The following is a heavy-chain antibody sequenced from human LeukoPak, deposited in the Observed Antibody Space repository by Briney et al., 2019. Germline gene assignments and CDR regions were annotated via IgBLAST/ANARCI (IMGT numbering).Heavy chain of an antibody. CDR1: GFTFNSHA. CDR3: ARLPRYCSSTSCYGHYYYYYGMDV. V-gene: IGHV3-23*01. D-gene: IGHD2-2*01. J-gene: IGHJ6*02. Sequence: GGSLRLSCAASGFTFNSHAMSWVRQAPGKGLEWVSAISGSGGSTYYADSVKGRFTISRDNSKNTLYLQMNSLRAEDTAVYYCARLPRYCSSTSCYGHYYYYYGMDVWGQGTTVTVSS. CDR2: ISGSGGST.